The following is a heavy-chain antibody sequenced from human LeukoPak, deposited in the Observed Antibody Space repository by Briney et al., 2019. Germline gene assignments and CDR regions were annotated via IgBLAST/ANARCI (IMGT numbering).Heavy chain of an antibody. D-gene: IGHD5-24*01. CDR2: IYYSGST. CDR1: GGSISSGDYY. J-gene: IGHJ3*02. Sequence: SETLSLTCTVSGGSISSGDYYWRWIRQPPGKGLEWIGYIYYSGSTYYNPSLKSRVTISVDTSKNQFSLKLSSVTAADTAVYYCARVEEDAFDIWGQGTMVTVSS. CDR3: ARVEEDAFDI. V-gene: IGHV4-30-4*08.